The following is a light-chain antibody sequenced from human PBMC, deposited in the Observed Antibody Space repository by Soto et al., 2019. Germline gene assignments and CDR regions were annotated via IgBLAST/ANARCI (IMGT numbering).Light chain of an antibody. CDR1: QSVSSSY. Sequence: EIVLTQSPGTLSLSPGERATLSCRASQSVSSSYLAWYQQKPGQAPRLLIYGASSRATGIPDRFSGSGSGTDSTLTISRLEPEDFAVYYCQQYGSSPLYTFGQGTELDIK. CDR3: QQYGSSPLYT. V-gene: IGKV3-20*01. CDR2: GAS. J-gene: IGKJ2*01.